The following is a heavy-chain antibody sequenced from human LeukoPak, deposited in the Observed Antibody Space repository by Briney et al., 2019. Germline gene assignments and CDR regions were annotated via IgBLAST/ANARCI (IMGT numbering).Heavy chain of an antibody. CDR2: IRYDGSNK. V-gene: IGHV3-30*02. J-gene: IGHJ5*02. CDR1: GFTFSSYG. D-gene: IGHD3-3*01. Sequence: GGSLRLSCAASGFTFSSYGMHWVRQAPGKGLEWVAYIRYDGSNKYYADSVKGRFTISRDISKNTLYLQMNSLRAEDTAVYYCAREAITIFGVVRTQTTYGPHRFDPWGQGTLVTVSS. CDR3: AREAITIFGVVRTQTTYGPHRFDP.